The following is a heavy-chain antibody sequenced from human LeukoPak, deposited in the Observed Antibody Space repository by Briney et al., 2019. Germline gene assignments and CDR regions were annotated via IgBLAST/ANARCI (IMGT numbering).Heavy chain of an antibody. Sequence: GGSLRLSCAASGFTFSSYSMNWVRQAPGKGLEWVSSISSSSSYIYYADSVKGRFAISRDNAKNSLYLQMNSLRAEDTAVYYCARVSVPGSWEFDYWGQGTLVTVSS. D-gene: IGHD6-13*01. CDR3: ARVSVPGSWEFDY. CDR1: GFTFSSYS. CDR2: ISSSSSYI. V-gene: IGHV3-21*01. J-gene: IGHJ4*02.